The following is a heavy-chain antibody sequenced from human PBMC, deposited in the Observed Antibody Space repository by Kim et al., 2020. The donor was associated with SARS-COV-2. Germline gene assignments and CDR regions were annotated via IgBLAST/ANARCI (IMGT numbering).Heavy chain of an antibody. CDR2: ISYDGSNK. CDR1: GFTFSSYG. Sequence: GGSLRLSCAASGFTFSSYGMHWVRQAPGKGLEWVAVISYDGSNKYYADSVKGRFTISRDNSKNTLYLQMNSLRAEDTAVYYCAKQNTAMVTDLVFDYWGQGTLVTVSS. CDR3: AKQNTAMVTDLVFDY. J-gene: IGHJ4*02. D-gene: IGHD5-18*01. V-gene: IGHV3-30*18.